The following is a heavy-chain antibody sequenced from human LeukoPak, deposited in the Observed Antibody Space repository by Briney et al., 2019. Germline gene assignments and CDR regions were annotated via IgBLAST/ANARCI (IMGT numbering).Heavy chain of an antibody. CDR2: ISSSGSTI. Sequence: GGSLRLSCAASGFTFSSYEMNWVRQAPGKGLEWVSYISSSGSTIYYADSVKGRFTISRDNAKNSLHLQMNSLRAEGKAVYYCARDRPPSSGGKQEGLFDYWGQGTLVSVSS. CDR3: ARDRPPSSGGKQEGLFDY. V-gene: IGHV3-48*03. D-gene: IGHD4-23*01. J-gene: IGHJ4*02. CDR1: GFTFSSYE.